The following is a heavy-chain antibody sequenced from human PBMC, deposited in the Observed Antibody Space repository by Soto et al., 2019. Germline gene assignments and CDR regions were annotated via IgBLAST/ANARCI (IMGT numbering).Heavy chain of an antibody. CDR3: AKDRDSSALEY. CDR1: GFIFSSYG. V-gene: IGHV3-33*06. CDR2: IWYDGSNT. Sequence: PGGSLRLSCAASGFIFSSYGMHWVRQAPGKGLEWVAVIWYDGSNTYYADSVKGRFTISRDNSKNTLYLQMNSLRAEDTAVYYCAKDRDSSALEYWGQGTLVTVSS. J-gene: IGHJ4*02. D-gene: IGHD3-22*01.